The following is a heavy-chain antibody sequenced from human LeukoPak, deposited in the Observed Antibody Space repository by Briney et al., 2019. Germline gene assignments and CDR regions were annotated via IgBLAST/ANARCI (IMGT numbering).Heavy chain of an antibody. Sequence: GGSLRLSCAASGFTFSSYDMHWVRQAPGKGLEWVAFIRYDGSNKYYADSVKGRFTISRDNSKNTLYLQMNSLRAEDTAVYYCARPRIAVAGDAFDIWGQGTMVTASS. J-gene: IGHJ3*02. CDR1: GFTFSSYD. V-gene: IGHV3-30*02. CDR3: ARPRIAVAGDAFDI. CDR2: IRYDGSNK. D-gene: IGHD6-19*01.